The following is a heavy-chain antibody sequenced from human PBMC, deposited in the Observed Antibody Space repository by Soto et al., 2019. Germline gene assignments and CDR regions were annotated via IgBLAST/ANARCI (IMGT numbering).Heavy chain of an antibody. CDR3: SKEGPKTPNYYYMDV. CDR1: GFTFSSYA. Sequence: PGGSLRLSCAASGFTFSSYAMSWVRQAPGKGMEWVSAISGSGGSTYYADSVKGRFTISRDNSKNTLYLQMNSLRAEDTAVYYCSKEGPKTPNYYYMDVWGKGTTVTVSS. CDR2: ISGSGGST. J-gene: IGHJ6*03. V-gene: IGHV3-23*01.